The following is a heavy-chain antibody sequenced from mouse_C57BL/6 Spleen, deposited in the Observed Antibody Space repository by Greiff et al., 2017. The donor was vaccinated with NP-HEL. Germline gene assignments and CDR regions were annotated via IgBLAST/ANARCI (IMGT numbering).Heavy chain of an antibody. D-gene: IGHD1-1*01. CDR2: ISDGGSYT. CDR3: ARAPDYYGSSYEGYAMDY. V-gene: IGHV5-4*01. CDR1: GFTFSSYA. Sequence: EVQVVESGGGLVKPGGSLKLSCAASGFTFSSYAMSWVRQTPEKRLEWVATISDGGSYTYYPDNVKGRFTISRDNAKNNLYLQMSHLKSEDTAMYYCARAPDYYGSSYEGYAMDYWGQGTSVTVSS. J-gene: IGHJ4*01.